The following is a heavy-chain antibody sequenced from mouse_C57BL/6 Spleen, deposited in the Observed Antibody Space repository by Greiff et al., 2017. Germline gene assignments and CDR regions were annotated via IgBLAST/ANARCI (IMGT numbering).Heavy chain of an antibody. CDR1: GFTFSSYG. D-gene: IGHD1-1*01. V-gene: IGHV5-6*01. CDR3: TTVADY. CDR2: ISSGGSYT. Sequence: EVQLVESGGDLVKPGGSLKLSCAASGFTFSSYGMSWVRQTPDKRLEWVATISSGGSYTYYPDSVKGRFTISRDTAKNTLYLQMSSLKSEDTAMYYCTTVADYWGQGTTLTVSS. J-gene: IGHJ2*01.